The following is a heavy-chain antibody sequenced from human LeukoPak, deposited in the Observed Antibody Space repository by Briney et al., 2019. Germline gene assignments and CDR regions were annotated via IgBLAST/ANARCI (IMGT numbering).Heavy chain of an antibody. CDR2: IYSGGST. CDR3: AREDYEAFDI. Sequence: GGSLRLSRAASGFTVSSNYMSWVRQAPGKGLEWVSVIYSGGSTYYADSVKGRFTISRDNSKNTLYLQMNSVRAEDTAVYYCAREDYEAFDIWGQGTMVTVSS. V-gene: IGHV3-53*01. CDR1: GFTVSSNY. J-gene: IGHJ3*02. D-gene: IGHD3/OR15-3a*01.